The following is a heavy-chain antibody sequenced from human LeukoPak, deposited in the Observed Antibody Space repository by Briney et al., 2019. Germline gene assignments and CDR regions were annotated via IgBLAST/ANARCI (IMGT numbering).Heavy chain of an antibody. D-gene: IGHD3-22*01. CDR3: ARGENYYDTNSEGDWFDP. CDR1: GFTFSSYG. Sequence: GGSLRLSCAASGFTFSSYGMHWVRQAPGKGLEWVAVIWYDGSNKYYADSVKGRFTISRDNSKNTLYLQMNSLRAEDTAVYYCARGENYYDTNSEGDWFDPWGQGTLVTVSS. J-gene: IGHJ5*02. CDR2: IWYDGSNK. V-gene: IGHV3-33*01.